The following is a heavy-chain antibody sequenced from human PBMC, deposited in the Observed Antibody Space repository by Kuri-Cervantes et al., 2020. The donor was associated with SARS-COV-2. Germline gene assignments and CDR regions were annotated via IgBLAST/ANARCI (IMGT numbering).Heavy chain of an antibody. V-gene: IGHV3-66*01. CDR1: GFTVTNYY. D-gene: IGHD7-27*01. J-gene: IGHJ4*02. Sequence: GESLKISCAASGFTVTNYYMSWVRQAPGKGLEWVSVIYRGCSTYYADSVKGRFTISRDNSKNTLYLQMGSLRAEDMAVYYCARDLRLGKSLDYWGQGTLVTVSS. CDR2: IYRGCST. CDR3: ARDLRLGKSLDY.